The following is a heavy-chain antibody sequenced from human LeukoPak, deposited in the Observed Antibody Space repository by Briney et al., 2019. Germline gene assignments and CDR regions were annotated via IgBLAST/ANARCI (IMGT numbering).Heavy chain of an antibody. CDR2: ISYSGNT. D-gene: IGHD2-2*01. CDR1: GVSISSGDYH. CDR3: AREKVPENNYYYGMDV. J-gene: IGHJ6*02. Sequence: SETLSLTCTVSGVSISSGDYHWDWIRRPPGRGLEWIGYISYSGNTYYNPSLKSRLTISLDTSRSQISLRLSSVTAADTAVYYCAREKVPENNYYYGMDVWGQGTTVTVSS. V-gene: IGHV4-30-4*01.